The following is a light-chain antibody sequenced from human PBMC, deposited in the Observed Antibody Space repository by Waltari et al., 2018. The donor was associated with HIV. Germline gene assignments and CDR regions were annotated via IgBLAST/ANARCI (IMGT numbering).Light chain of an antibody. J-gene: IGKJ1*01. CDR2: AAS. V-gene: IGKV1-39*01. CDR3: QQTYSDQRT. CDR1: QNIAKY. Sequence: DIKMTQSPSSLSAYVGDRVTITCRSGQNIAKYLPWYQQKPGSAPELLIYAASTLQSGVPSRFSGSVSGTDFTLTISSLQAEDFATYYCQQTYSDQRTFGQGTKVQMK.